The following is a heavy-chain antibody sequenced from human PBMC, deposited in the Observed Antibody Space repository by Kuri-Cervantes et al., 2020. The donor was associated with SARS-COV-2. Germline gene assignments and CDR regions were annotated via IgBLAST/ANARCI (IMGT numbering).Heavy chain of an antibody. CDR2: VNHRGST. V-gene: IGHV4-39*07. Sequence: SETLSLTCTVSGDSISNTNYYWGWIRQSPGKGLEWIGEVNHRGSTNYNPSLKSRVTISVDTSSKQFSLHLSSVTAADTAVYYCARAYGFLRYIYYMDVWGRGTTVTVSS. J-gene: IGHJ6*03. CDR3: ARAYGFLRYIYYMDV. D-gene: IGHD4-17*01. CDR1: GDSISNTNYY.